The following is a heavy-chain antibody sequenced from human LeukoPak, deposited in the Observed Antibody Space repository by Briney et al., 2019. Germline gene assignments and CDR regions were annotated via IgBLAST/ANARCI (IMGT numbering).Heavy chain of an antibody. CDR1: GYTFTGYY. Sequence: ASVKVSCKASGYTFTGYYMHWVRQAPGQGLEWMGWINPNSGGTNYAQKFQGRVTMTRDTSISTAYMELSRLRSDDTAVYYCARGALNMAIAAVGRNWFEPWGQGTLVTVSS. CDR3: ARGALNMAIAAVGRNWFEP. V-gene: IGHV1-2*02. CDR2: INPNSGGT. D-gene: IGHD6-13*01. J-gene: IGHJ5*02.